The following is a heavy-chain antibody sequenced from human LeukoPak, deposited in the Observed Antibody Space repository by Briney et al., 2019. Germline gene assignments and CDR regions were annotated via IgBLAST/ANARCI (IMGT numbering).Heavy chain of an antibody. V-gene: IGHV3-23*01. CDR3: AKRYLSKGSCSGGRCYSNLDY. D-gene: IGHD2-15*01. J-gene: IGHJ4*02. CDR1: GFTFSSYA. CDR2: ISGSGGST. Sequence: PGGSLRLSCAPSGFTFSSYAMSWVRQAPGKGLEWVSAISGSGGSTYYADSVKGRFTISRDNSKNTLYLQMNSLRAEDTAVYYCAKRYLSKGSCSGGRCYSNLDYWGQGTLVTVSS.